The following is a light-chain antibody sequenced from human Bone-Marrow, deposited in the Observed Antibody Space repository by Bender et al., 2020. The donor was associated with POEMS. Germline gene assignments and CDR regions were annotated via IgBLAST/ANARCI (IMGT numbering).Light chain of an antibody. CDR1: SSDFGTYEL. CDR3: SSYTTSNTVI. CDR2: EVT. J-gene: IGLJ2*01. Sequence: QSALTQPASVSGSPGQSITISCTAGSSDFGTYELVSWYQQRPGTAPNLVIYEVTKRPSGISNRFSGSKSGYTASLTISGLQAEDEADYYCSSYTTSNTVIFGGGTKLTVL. V-gene: IGLV2-14*02.